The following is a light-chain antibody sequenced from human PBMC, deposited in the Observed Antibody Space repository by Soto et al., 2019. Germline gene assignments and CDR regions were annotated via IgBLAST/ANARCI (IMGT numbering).Light chain of an antibody. CDR3: LQDINYPWT. Sequence: IHMTLSPSSLSASEGDRVTISCRASQGIGNALGRYQQKPGKPPKVLIYGASNLQSGVPPRFSGSGSGTDFTLAISSLQPEDSATYYCLQDINYPWTFGQGTKVDIK. CDR1: QGIGNA. J-gene: IGKJ1*01. CDR2: GAS. V-gene: IGKV1-6*01.